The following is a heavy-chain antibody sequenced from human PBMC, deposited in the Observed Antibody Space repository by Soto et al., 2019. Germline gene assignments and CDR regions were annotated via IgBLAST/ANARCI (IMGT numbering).Heavy chain of an antibody. CDR3: ALGRYSSSYYRDFGYGMDV. D-gene: IGHD6-13*01. J-gene: IGHJ6*02. V-gene: IGHV1-18*04. Sequence: GASVKVSCKASGNTLTTYGISWVRQAPGQGLEWMGWISGDNSNTNYAQKLQGRVTMTTDTSTNTAYMELRSLRSDDTAVYYCALGRYSSSYYRDFGYGMDVWGQGTTVTGLL. CDR1: GNTLTTYG. CDR2: ISGDNSNT.